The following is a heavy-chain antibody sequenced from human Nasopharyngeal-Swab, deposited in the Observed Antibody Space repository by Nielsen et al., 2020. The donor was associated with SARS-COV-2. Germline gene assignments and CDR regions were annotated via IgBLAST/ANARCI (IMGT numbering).Heavy chain of an antibody. CDR2: IDDSGTT. CDR3: ARRVVSPEFYFDY. J-gene: IGHJ4*02. D-gene: IGHD2-2*01. V-gene: IGHV4-39*01. Sequence: RQAPGKGLEWIGNIDDSGTTFYSPSLKTRVTLSVDTSQNQFSLNLISVTAADTAVYYCARRVVSPEFYFDYWGQGALVTVYS.